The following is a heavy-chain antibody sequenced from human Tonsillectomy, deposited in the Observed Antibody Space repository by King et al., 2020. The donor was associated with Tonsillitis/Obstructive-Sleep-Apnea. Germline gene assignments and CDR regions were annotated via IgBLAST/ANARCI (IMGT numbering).Heavy chain of an antibody. CDR2: ISPYTGNT. D-gene: IGHD1-26*01. Sequence: VQLVESGAEVKKPGASVKVSCKASGYTFTSYGISWVRQAPGQGLEWMGWISPYTGNTNYAQKLQGRVSMTTDTSTRIAYMELRSLRSDDTAVYYCARDNDVGSGSYYGGMDVWGQGTTVTVSS. J-gene: IGHJ6*02. CDR3: ARDNDVGSGSYYGGMDV. CDR1: GYTFTSYG. V-gene: IGHV1-18*01.